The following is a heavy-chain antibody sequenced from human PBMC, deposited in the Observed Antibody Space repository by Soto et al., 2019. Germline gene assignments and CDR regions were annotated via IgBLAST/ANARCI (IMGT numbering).Heavy chain of an antibody. Sequence: SNAWMNWVRQAPGKGLEWVGRIKSKTDGGITDYAAPVKGRFTISRDDSKNTLYLQMNSLKTEDTAVYYCTPGPTYYYDSSGYWAYYYGMDVWGQGTTVTVSS. V-gene: IGHV3-15*07. J-gene: IGHJ6*02. CDR3: TPGPTYYYDSSGYWAYYYGMDV. CDR2: IKSKTDGGIT. D-gene: IGHD3-22*01. CDR1: SNAW.